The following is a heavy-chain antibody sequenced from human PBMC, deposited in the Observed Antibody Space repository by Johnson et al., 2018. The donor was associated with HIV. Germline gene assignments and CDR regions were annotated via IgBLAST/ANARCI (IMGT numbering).Heavy chain of an antibody. CDR1: GFTFSSYW. CDR2: IKQDGSEK. V-gene: IGHV3-7*01. Sequence: VQLVESGGGLVQPGGSLRLSCAASGFTFSSYWMSWVRQAPGKGLEWVANIKQDGSEKYYVDSVKGRFTISRDNAKNTLYLQMNSLRAEETAVYYCARNGLIPAAKGVAFDIWGQGTMVTVSS. J-gene: IGHJ3*02. D-gene: IGHD2-2*01. CDR3: ARNGLIPAAKGVAFDI.